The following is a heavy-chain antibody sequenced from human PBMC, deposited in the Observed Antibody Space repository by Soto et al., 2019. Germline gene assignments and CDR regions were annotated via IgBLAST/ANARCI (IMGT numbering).Heavy chain of an antibody. CDR2: SRNKANSYMV. D-gene: IGHD2-15*01. CDR3: VRRRACSGGYCPFDY. CDR1: GFSISDHH. V-gene: IGHV3-72*01. J-gene: IGHJ4*02. Sequence: GGSLRLSCAASGFSISDHHMNWVRQAPGKGLEWVGRSRNKANSYMVEYAASVRGRFTISRDDSKNSLYLQMNSLKTEDTAVYYCVRRRACSGGYCPFDYWGQGTLVTVSS.